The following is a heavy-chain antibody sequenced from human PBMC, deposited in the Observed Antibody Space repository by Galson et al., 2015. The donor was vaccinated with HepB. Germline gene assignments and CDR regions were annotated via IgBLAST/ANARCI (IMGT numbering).Heavy chain of an antibody. D-gene: IGHD2-2*01. Sequence: SLRLSCAASGFTFDDYAMHWVRQAPGKGLEWVSGISWNSGSIGYADSVKGRFTISRDNAKNSLYLQMNSLRAEDTALYYCAKVPSCYWGDAFDIWGQGTMVTVSS. V-gene: IGHV3-9*01. J-gene: IGHJ3*02. CDR1: GFTFDDYA. CDR3: AKVPSCYWGDAFDI. CDR2: ISWNSGSI.